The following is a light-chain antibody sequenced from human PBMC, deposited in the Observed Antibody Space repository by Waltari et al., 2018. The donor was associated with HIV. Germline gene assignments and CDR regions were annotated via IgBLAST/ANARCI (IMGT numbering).Light chain of an antibody. J-gene: IGKJ3*01. V-gene: IGKV3-20*01. CDR2: DAS. CDR3: QQYGSSPLFT. CDR1: QSVGSNY. Sequence: EIVLTQSQATLSLSPGERVILSCRASQSVGSNYLAWYQQRPGQAPRLLIYDASTRATGIPDRFSGSGSGTDFTLTISRLEPEDFAVYYCQQYGSSPLFTFGPGTKVDIK.